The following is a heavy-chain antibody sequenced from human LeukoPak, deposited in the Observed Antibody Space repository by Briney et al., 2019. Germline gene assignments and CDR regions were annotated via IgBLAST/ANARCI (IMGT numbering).Heavy chain of an antibody. V-gene: IGHV3-66*01. CDR3: ARYDSSGYYYDY. CDR2: IYSGGST. Sequence: GGSLRLSCAASGFTVSSNYMSWVRQAPGKGLEWVSVIYSGGSTYYADSVKGRFTISRDNSKNTLYLQMNSLRAEDTAVYYCARYDSSGYYYDYWGQGTLVTVSS. D-gene: IGHD3-22*01. CDR1: GFTVSSNY. J-gene: IGHJ4*02.